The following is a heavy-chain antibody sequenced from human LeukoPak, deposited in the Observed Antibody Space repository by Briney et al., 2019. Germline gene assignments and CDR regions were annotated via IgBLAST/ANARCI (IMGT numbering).Heavy chain of an antibody. V-gene: IGHV3-66*01. CDR1: GFTFSSYA. Sequence: GSLRPPCSASGFTFSSYALSWARQPPGKGLEWGPVIYSGGSTYYADSVKGRFTISRDNSKNTLYLQMNSLRAEDTAVYYCARGTPRGFDIWGQGTMVTVSS. J-gene: IGHJ3*02. CDR2: IYSGGST. D-gene: IGHD2-15*01. CDR3: ARGTPRGFDI.